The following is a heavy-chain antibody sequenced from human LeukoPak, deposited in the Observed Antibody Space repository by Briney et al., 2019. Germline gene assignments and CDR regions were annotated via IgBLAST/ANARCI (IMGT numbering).Heavy chain of an antibody. D-gene: IGHD3-3*01. CDR2: ISSSSSYI. Sequence: PGGSLRLSCAASGFTFSSYSMNWVRQAPGKGLEWVSSISSSSSYIYYADSVKGRFTISRDNAKNSLYLQMNSLRAEDTAVYYCARVGEWLIEMDYWGQGTLVTVSS. CDR1: GFTFSSYS. CDR3: ARVGEWLIEMDY. J-gene: IGHJ4*02. V-gene: IGHV3-21*01.